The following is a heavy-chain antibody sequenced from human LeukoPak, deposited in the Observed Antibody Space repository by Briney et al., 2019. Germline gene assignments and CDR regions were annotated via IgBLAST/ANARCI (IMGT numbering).Heavy chain of an antibody. D-gene: IGHD4-23*01. V-gene: IGHV4-61*02. Sequence: SSETLSLTCTVSGGSVSSGNYYWSWIRQPAGKGLEWIGRIYTSDSTNYDPSLKSRVTISVDTSKNQFSLRLSSVTAADTAVYYCAAYVRVDYGGVNFDYWGQGTLVTVSS. CDR1: GGSVSSGNYY. CDR2: IYTSDST. J-gene: IGHJ4*02. CDR3: AAYVRVDYGGVNFDY.